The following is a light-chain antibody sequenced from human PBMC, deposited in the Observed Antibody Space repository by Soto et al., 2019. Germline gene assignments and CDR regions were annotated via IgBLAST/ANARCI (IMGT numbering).Light chain of an antibody. CDR1: QSVTTN. CDR2: GIS. Sequence: EIVMTQSPATLSVSPGERATLSCRASQSVTTNLAWYQQKPGQAPRLLIYGISTRATGIPTRFSGSGAGTEFTLTISSLQSEDFAVYYCQQYDSSPYTFGQGTKLEIK. V-gene: IGKV3-15*01. J-gene: IGKJ2*01. CDR3: QQYDSSPYT.